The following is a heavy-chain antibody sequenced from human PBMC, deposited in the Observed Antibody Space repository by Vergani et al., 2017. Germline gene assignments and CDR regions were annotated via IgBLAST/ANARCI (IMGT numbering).Heavy chain of an antibody. CDR1: GFTVSSNY. Sequence: EVQLVESGGGLIQPGGSLRLSCAASGFTVSSNYMSWVRQAPGKGLECVSVIYSGGSTYYADSVKGRFTISRDNSKNTLYLQMNSLRAEDTAVYYCTTEFPYYYYGMDVWGQGTTVTVSS. J-gene: IGHJ6*02. CDR3: TTEFPYYYYGMDV. CDR2: IYSGGST. V-gene: IGHV3-53*01.